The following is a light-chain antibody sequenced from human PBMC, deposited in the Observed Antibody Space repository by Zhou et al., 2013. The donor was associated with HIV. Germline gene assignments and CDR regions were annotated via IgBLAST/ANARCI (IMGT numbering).Light chain of an antibody. CDR2: AAS. CDR1: QSLSTY. CDR3: QQRSNWPT. J-gene: IGKJ2*01. V-gene: IGKV3-11*01. Sequence: EIVLTQSPATLSLSPGERATLSCRASQSLSTYLAWYRQKPGQAPRLLIYAASNRASGIPARFSGSGSGTDFTLTISSLEPEDFAVYYCQQRSNWPTFGQGTKLEIK.